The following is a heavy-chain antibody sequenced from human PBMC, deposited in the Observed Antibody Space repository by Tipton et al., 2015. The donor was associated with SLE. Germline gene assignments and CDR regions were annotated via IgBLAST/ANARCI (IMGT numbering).Heavy chain of an antibody. D-gene: IGHD1-26*01. Sequence: TLSLTCNVSDGSISDYYWTWIRQPAGEGLEWIGRIYASGSTNYNPSLRSRAAMSVDTSKSRFSLKLSSVTASDTAVYYCASYIVGARTFDYWGQGTLVTVSS. CDR2: IYASGST. V-gene: IGHV4-4*07. CDR3: ASYIVGARTFDY. J-gene: IGHJ4*02. CDR1: DGSISDYY.